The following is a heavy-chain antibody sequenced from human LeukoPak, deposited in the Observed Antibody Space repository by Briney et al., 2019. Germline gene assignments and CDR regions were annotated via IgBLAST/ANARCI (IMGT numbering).Heavy chain of an antibody. V-gene: IGHV4-31*03. D-gene: IGHD3-10*01. CDR3: ARGINFGESIYYFDC. CDR2: IYYSGST. Sequence: PSQTLSLICTVSGGSISSGGYYWSWIRQHPGKGLEWIGYIYYSGSTYYNPSLKSRVTISVDTSKNQFSLKLSSVTAADTAVYYCARGINFGESIYYFDCWGQGTLVTVSS. CDR1: GGSISSGGYY. J-gene: IGHJ4*02.